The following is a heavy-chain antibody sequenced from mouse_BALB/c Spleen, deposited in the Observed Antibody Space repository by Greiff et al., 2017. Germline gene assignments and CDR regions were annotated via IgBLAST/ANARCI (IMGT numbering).Heavy chain of an antibody. D-gene: IGHD2-2*01. CDR1: GYTFTSYT. CDR2: INPSSGYT. CDR3: ANGYAYAMDY. J-gene: IGHJ4*01. Sequence: QVQLQQSAAELARPGASVKMSCKASGYTFTSYTMHWVKQRPGQGLEWIGYINPSSGYTEYNQKFKDKTTLTADKSSSTAYMQLSSLTSEDSAVYYCANGYAYAMDYWGQGTSVTVSS. V-gene: IGHV1-4*02.